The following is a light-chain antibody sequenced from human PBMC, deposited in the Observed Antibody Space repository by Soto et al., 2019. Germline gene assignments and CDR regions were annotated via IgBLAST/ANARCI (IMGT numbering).Light chain of an antibody. CDR2: DAS. V-gene: IGKV1-9*01. Sequence: QFAPSPSSLSASVGDRVTITCRASQGISSYLGWYQQKPGKAPNLLIYDASTLHSGVPSRFSGSGSGTEFTLTIDSLQSEDFAVYYCQQYNNWPPGPFGQGTKVDIK. CDR1: QGISSY. J-gene: IGKJ1*01. CDR3: QQYNNWPPGP.